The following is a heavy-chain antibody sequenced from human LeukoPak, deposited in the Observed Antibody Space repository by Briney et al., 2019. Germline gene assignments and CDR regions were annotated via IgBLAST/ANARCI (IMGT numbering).Heavy chain of an antibody. CDR3: ARGEVTTIVGPFDI. J-gene: IGHJ3*02. V-gene: IGHV3-30*03. CDR2: ISYDGSNE. CDR1: GFTFSNYG. Sequence: RAGGSLRLSCAASGFTFSNYGMHWVRQAPGPGLEWVAVISYDGSNEYYADSVKGLFTISRDNPKNTLYLQMNSLRAEDTAVYYCARGEVTTIVGPFDIWGQGTLVTVSS. D-gene: IGHD3-22*01.